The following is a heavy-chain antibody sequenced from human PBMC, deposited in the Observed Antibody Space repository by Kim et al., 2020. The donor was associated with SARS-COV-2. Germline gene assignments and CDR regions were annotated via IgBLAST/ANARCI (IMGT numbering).Heavy chain of an antibody. Sequence: GGSLRLSCAASGFTFSSYWMHWVRQAPGKGLVWVSRINSDGSSTSYADSVKGRFTISRDNAKNTLYLQMNSLRAEDTTVYYCARETVGANRYGMDVWGQGTTVTVPS. CDR2: INSDGSST. CDR3: ARETVGANRYGMDV. D-gene: IGHD1-26*01. V-gene: IGHV3-74*01. CDR1: GFTFSSYW. J-gene: IGHJ6*02.